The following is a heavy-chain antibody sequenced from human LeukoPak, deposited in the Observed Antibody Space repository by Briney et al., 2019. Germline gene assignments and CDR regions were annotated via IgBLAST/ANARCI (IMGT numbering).Heavy chain of an antibody. CDR3: ARQPVVNRGAVASNFDS. J-gene: IGHJ4*02. D-gene: IGHD6-19*01. CDR1: GGLITTTTCY. Sequence: SETLSLTCTVSGGLITTTTCYWGWIRQSPGKGLEWIASIYYRGDTYYNASLESRVSISIDTSKNQFSLKLNSMNAADTAVYFCARQPVVNRGAVASNFDSWGQGTLVTVSA. CDR2: IYYRGDT. V-gene: IGHV4-39*01.